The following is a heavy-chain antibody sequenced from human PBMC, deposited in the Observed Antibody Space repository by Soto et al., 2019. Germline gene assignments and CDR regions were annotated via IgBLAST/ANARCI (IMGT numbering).Heavy chain of an antibody. D-gene: IGHD3-16*01. V-gene: IGHV4-4*07. Sequence: QVQLQESGPGLVKPSETLSLTCAVSGASIRSYHWRWIRQPAGKGLEWIGRMQHTGNTNYNPSLTRRVTMSVDTSKNQISMKMTSVTAADTAVYFCAKDVSSRRWFDPWGQGILVIVSS. CDR2: MQHTGNT. CDR3: AKDVSSRRWFDP. CDR1: GASIRSYH. J-gene: IGHJ5*02.